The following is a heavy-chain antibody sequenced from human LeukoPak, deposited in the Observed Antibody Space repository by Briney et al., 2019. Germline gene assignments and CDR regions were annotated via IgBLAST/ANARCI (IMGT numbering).Heavy chain of an antibody. CDR1: GFTFSSYW. D-gene: IGHD5-18*01. V-gene: IGHV3-7*01. CDR3: ARLSPEHGYSYGPLDIYFDY. CDR2: IKQDGSEK. J-gene: IGHJ4*02. Sequence: GGSLRLSCAASGFTFSSYWMTWVRQAPGKGLEWVANIKQDGSEKYYVDSVKGRFTISRDNAKNSLYLQMNSLRAEDTAVYYCARLSPEHGYSYGPLDIYFDYWGQGTLVTASS.